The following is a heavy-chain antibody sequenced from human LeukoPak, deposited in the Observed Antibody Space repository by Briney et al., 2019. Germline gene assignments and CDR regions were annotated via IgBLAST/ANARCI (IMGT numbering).Heavy chain of an antibody. Sequence: PGGSLRLSCVASGFTLSSFWMSWVRQAPGKGLEWVANINQDGSEKFYVDSVKGRFTISRDNTKNSLYLQMYSLRAEDTAVYYCARYYDGSGYYDAFDIWGRGTMVTVSS. J-gene: IGHJ3*02. CDR3: ARYYDGSGYYDAFDI. CDR1: GFTLSSFW. V-gene: IGHV3-7*01. D-gene: IGHD3-22*01. CDR2: INQDGSEK.